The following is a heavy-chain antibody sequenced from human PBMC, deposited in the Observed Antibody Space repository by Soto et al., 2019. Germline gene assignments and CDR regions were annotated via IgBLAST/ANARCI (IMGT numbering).Heavy chain of an antibody. CDR3: TTDSLFTGQLVRMDN. CDR2: IKSKTDGGTT. D-gene: IGHD3-9*01. CDR1: GFIFSDAW. Sequence: GGSLRLSCAASGFIFSDAWINWVRQAPGKGLEWVGRIKSKTDGGTTDFAAPVKGRFAISRDDSRDVVYMEMYSLKTDDTAVYFCTTDSLFTGQLVRMDNWGHGTLVTVS. J-gene: IGHJ4*01. V-gene: IGHV3-15*07.